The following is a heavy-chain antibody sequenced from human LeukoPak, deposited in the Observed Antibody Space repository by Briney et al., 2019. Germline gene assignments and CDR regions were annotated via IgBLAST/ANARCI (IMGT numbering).Heavy chain of an antibody. V-gene: IGHV3-21*01. CDR1: GFTFSSYS. J-gene: IGHJ4*01. D-gene: IGHD3-3*01. CDR3: ARATGDHYDFWSGQVLGY. CDR2: ISSSSSYV. Sequence: GGSLRLYCAASGFTFSSYSMNWVRQAPGMGLEWVSSISSSSSYVYYADSVKRRFTISRDNAKNSLYLQMNSLRAEDTAVYYCARATGDHYDFWSGQVLGYWGHGTLVTVSS.